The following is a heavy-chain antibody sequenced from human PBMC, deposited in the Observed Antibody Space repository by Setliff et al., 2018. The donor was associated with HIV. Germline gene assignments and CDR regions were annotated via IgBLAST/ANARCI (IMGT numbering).Heavy chain of an antibody. Sequence: PGGSLRLSCAASGFIFEDYAMHWVRQVPGEGLEWVALISWDGATTNYADSVKGRFTISRDSSKNSLYLQMNSLRTEDTALYYCAKEGGSERMPFFYYYMDVWGKGTTVTSP. D-gene: IGHD3-10*01. CDR1: GFIFEDYA. CDR2: ISWDGATT. CDR3: AKEGGSERMPFFYYYMDV. V-gene: IGHV3-43*01. J-gene: IGHJ6*03.